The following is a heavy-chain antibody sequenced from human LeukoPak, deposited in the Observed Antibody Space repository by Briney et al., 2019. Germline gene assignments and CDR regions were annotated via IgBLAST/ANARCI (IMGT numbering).Heavy chain of an antibody. CDR1: GGSFSGYY. J-gene: IGHJ4*02. V-gene: IGHV4-59*08. CDR3: ARHAYYYGSGSYPIFDY. Sequence: SETLSLTCAVYGGSFSGYYWSWIRQPPGKGLEWIGYIYYSGSTDYNPSLKSRVTISVDTSKNQFSLKLGSVTAADTAVYYCARHAYYYGSGSYPIFDYWGQGTLVTVSS. CDR2: IYYSGST. D-gene: IGHD3-10*01.